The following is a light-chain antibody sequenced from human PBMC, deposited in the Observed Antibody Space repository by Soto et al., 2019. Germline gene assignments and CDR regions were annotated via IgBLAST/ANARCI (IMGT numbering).Light chain of an antibody. CDR2: GAS. CDR1: QSVSSN. V-gene: IGKV3-15*01. Sequence: EIVMTQSPATLSVSPGERATLSCRASQSVSSNLAWYQQKPSQAPRLLIFGASTRATGIPARFSGSRSGTEFTLTISIRQSEDFAVYYCQQYNDWPQTFGQGTKVEIK. CDR3: QQYNDWPQT. J-gene: IGKJ1*01.